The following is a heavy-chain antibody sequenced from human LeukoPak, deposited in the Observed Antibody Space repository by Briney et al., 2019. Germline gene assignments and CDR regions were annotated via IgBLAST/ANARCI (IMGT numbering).Heavy chain of an antibody. CDR1: GGTFSSYA. J-gene: IGHJ4*02. V-gene: IGHV1-69*01. CDR2: IIPIFGTA. CDR3: ARPAYYDFWSGYYQGGYYFDY. Sequence: SVKVSCKASGGTFSSYAISWVRQAPGQGLEWMGGIIPIFGTANYAQKFQGGVTITADESTSTAYMELSSLRSEDTAVYYCARPAYYDFWSGYYQGGYYFDYWGQGTLVTVSS. D-gene: IGHD3-3*01.